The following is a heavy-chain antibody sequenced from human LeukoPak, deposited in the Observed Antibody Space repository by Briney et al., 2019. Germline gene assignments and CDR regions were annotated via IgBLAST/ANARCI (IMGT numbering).Heavy chain of an antibody. J-gene: IGHJ4*02. CDR1: GYTFTSYG. V-gene: IGHV1-18*01. CDR2: ISAYNGNT. D-gene: IGHD2-15*01. CDR3: ARDRYCSGGSCYYFDY. Sequence: GSVKVSCKASGYTFTSYGISWVRQAPGQGLEWMGWISAYNGNTNYAQKLQGRVTMTTDTSTSTAYMELRSLRSDDTAVYYCARDRYCSGGSCYYFDYWGQGTLVTVSS.